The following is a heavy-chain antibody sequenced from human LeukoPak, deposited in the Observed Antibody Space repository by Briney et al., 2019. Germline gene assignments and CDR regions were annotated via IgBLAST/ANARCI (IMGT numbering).Heavy chain of an antibody. CDR1: GFTFSSYS. CDR2: ISSSSSTI. V-gene: IGHV3-48*02. D-gene: IGHD3-9*01. CDR3: ASHYDILTGSNRFDY. Sequence: PGGSLRLSCAASGFTFSSYSMNWVRQAPGEGLEWASYISSSSSTIYYADSVKGRFTISRDNAKNSLYLQMNSLRDEDTAVYYCASHYDILTGSNRFDYWGQGTLVTVSS. J-gene: IGHJ4*02.